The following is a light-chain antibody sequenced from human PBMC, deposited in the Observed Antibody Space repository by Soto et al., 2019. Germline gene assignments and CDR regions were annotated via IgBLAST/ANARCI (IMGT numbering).Light chain of an antibody. J-gene: IGKJ1*01. CDR2: GAS. V-gene: IGKV3-20*01. Sequence: EIVLTQSPGTLSLSPGERATLSCRASQSVSSRLAWYQQRPGQAPRLLISGASSRATGIPDRFIGSGSGTEFILTISRLEPDDFAIYHCHQHGGSPETFGQGTKVDIK. CDR1: QSVSSR. CDR3: HQHGGSPET.